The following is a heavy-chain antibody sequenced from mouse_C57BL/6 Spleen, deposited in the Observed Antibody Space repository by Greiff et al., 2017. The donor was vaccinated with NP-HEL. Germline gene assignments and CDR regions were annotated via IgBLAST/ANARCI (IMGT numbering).Heavy chain of an antibody. CDR1: GYTFTSYW. Sequence: QVQLQQPGAELVKPGASVKLSCKASGYTFTSYWMQWVKQRPGQGLEWIGEIDPSDSYTNYNQKFKGKATLTVDTSSSTAYMQPSSLTSEDSAVYYCASHYDYDAGHAMDYWGQGTSVTVSS. V-gene: IGHV1-50*01. J-gene: IGHJ4*01. CDR3: ASHYDYDAGHAMDY. CDR2: IDPSDSYT. D-gene: IGHD2-4*01.